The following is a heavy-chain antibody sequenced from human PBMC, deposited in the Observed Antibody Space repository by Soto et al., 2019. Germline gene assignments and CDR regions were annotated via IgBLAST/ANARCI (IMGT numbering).Heavy chain of an antibody. V-gene: IGHV3-74*01. CDR2: VNSDGSST. J-gene: IGHJ4*02. D-gene: IGHD5-18*01. CDR3: ASGWIRGYSYGTNEPFDY. Sequence: PGGSLRLSCAASGFTFSNYWMHWFRQAPGKGLVWVSRVNSDGSSTSYADSVKGRFTISRDNAKNTLYLQMNSLRAEDTAVYYCASGWIRGYSYGTNEPFDYWGQGTLVTVSS. CDR1: GFTFSNYW.